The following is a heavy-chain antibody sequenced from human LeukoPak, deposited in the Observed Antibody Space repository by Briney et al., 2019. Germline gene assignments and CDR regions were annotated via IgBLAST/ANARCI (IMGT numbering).Heavy chain of an antibody. CDR2: FDHESGET. CDR1: GYTLTELS. V-gene: IGHV1-24*01. J-gene: IGHJ4*02. D-gene: IGHD3-22*01. CDR3: ATDLTYYYDSGLVY. Sequence: RFSVKVSCKGSGYTLTELSMHGVRQAPGHGLEWMGGFDHESGETIYAQKFQGRVTMTEATSTDTAYMELSSLRSDDTAVYYCATDLTYYYDSGLVYWGQGTLVTVSS.